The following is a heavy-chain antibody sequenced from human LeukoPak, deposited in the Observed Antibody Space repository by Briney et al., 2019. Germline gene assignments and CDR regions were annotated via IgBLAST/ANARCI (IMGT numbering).Heavy chain of an antibody. CDR1: GYSISSGYY. CDR2: INHRGST. CDR3: AGQTGTIIPPFDN. D-gene: IGHD1-7*01. V-gene: IGHV4-38-2*02. Sequence: SETLSLTCTVSGYSISSGYYWGWIRQPPGKGLEWIGEINHRGSTNYNPSLKSRVTISVDTSKNQFSLKLSSVTAADTAVYYCAGQTGTIIPPFDNWGQGTLVTVSS. J-gene: IGHJ4*02.